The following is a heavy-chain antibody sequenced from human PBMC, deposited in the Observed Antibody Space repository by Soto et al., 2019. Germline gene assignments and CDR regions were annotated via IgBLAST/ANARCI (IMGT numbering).Heavy chain of an antibody. Sequence: EVQLVESGGGLVRPGGSLRLSCAASGFTFSRYSMNWVRQAPGKGLEWVSSISSTTNYIYYADSMKGRFTVSRDNAKNSVYLDMNSLSAEDTAVYYCARESEDLTSNFDYWDQGTLVTVSS. V-gene: IGHV3-21*01. J-gene: IGHJ4*02. CDR3: ARESEDLTSNFDY. CDR2: ISSTTNYI. CDR1: GFTFSRYS.